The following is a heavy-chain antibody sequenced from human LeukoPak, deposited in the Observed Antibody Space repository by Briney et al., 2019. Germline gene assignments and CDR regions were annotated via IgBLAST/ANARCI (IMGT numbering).Heavy chain of an antibody. J-gene: IGHJ4*02. CDR2: ISSSSSYI. V-gene: IGHV3-21*01. Sequence: GGSLRLSCAASGFTFSSYSMNWVRQAPGKGLEWVSSISSSSSYIYYADSVKGRFTISRDNAKNSLYLQTNSLRAEDTAVYYCARDAPVYYCDSSGYYGGHDYWGQGTLVTVSS. D-gene: IGHD3-22*01. CDR1: GFTFSSYS. CDR3: ARDAPVYYCDSSGYYGGHDY.